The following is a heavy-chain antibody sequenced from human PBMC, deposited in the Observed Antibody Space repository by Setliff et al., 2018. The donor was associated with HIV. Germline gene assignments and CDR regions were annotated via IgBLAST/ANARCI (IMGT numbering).Heavy chain of an antibody. D-gene: IGHD4-17*01. CDR3: AKDPTHDSYGDYYWYFDL. CDR2: ISAGGGNT. CDR1: GFTFNTYA. Sequence: VGSLRLSCAASGFTFNTYAMNWVRQAPGKGLEWVSGISAGGGNTYYGDSVKGRLTISRDNSKNTLYLQMNSLRAKDTAVYYCAKDPTHDSYGDYYWYFDLWGRGTLVTV. J-gene: IGHJ2*01. V-gene: IGHV3-23*01.